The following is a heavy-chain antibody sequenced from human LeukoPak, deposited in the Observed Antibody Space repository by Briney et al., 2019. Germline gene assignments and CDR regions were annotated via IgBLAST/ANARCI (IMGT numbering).Heavy chain of an antibody. J-gene: IGHJ4*02. V-gene: IGHV3-48*01. D-gene: IGHD2-2*01. CDR1: GFIFSSYS. Sequence: GGSLRPSCAASGFIFSSYSMNWVRQAPGKGLEWVSYISSSSSTIYYADSVKGRFTISRDNAKNSLYLQMNSLRAEDTAVYYCARDRCSSTSCGFDYWGQGTLVTVSS. CDR3: ARDRCSSTSCGFDY. CDR2: ISSSSSTI.